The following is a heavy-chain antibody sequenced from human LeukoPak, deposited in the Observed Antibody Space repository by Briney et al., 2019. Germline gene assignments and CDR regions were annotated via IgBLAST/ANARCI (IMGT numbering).Heavy chain of an antibody. V-gene: IGHV3-30-3*01. CDR2: ISYDGSNK. CDR1: GFTFSSYA. J-gene: IGHJ4*02. Sequence: PGGSLRLSCAASGFTFSSYAMHWVRQAPGKGLEWVAVISYDGSNKYYADSVKGRFTISRDNSKNTLYLQMNSLRAEDTAVYYCARRWWQQLVVTLFDYWGQGTLVTVSS. CDR3: ARRWWQQLVVTLFDY. D-gene: IGHD6-13*01.